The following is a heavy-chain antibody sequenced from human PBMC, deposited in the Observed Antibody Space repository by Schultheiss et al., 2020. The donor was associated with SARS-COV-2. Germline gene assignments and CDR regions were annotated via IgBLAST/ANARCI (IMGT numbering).Heavy chain of an antibody. Sequence: GGSLRLSCAASGFTFSSYAMSWVRQAPGKGLEWVSAISGSGGSTYYADSVKGRFTISRDNSKNTLYLQMNSLRAEDTAVYYCARARLGYCSSTSCHEFDYWGQGTLVTVSS. CDR3: ARARLGYCSSTSCHEFDY. V-gene: IGHV3-23*01. CDR2: ISGSGGST. J-gene: IGHJ4*02. D-gene: IGHD2-2*01. CDR1: GFTFSSYA.